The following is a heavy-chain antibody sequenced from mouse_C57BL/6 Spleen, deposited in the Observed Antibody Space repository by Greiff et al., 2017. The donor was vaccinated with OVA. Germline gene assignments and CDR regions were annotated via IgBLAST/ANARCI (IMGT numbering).Heavy chain of an antibody. CDR1: GFTFSDYG. D-gene: IGHD2-1*01. J-gene: IGHJ2*01. V-gene: IGHV5-17*01. CDR3: ARGKKDVDY. Sequence: VQLKESGGGLVKPGGSLKLSCAASGFTFSDYGMHWVRQAPEKGLEWVAYISSGSSTIYYANTVKGRFTISRDNAKNTLFLQMTSLRSEDTAMYYCARGKKDVDYWGQGTTLTVSS. CDR2: ISSGSSTI.